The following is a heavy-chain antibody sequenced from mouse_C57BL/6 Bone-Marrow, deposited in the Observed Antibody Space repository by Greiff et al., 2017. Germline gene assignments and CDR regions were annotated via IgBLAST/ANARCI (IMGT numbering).Heavy chain of an antibody. V-gene: IGHV2-2*01. CDR3: ARGWFPFAY. CDR1: GFSLTSYG. Sequence: QVQLKQSGPGLVQPSQSLSITCTVSGFSLTSYGVHWVRQSPGKGLEWLGVIWSGGSTDYNAAFISRLGISKDNSKSQVFFKMHGLQADDTAIYYCARGWFPFAYWGQGTLVTVSA. D-gene: IGHD2-3*01. CDR2: IWSGGST. J-gene: IGHJ3*01.